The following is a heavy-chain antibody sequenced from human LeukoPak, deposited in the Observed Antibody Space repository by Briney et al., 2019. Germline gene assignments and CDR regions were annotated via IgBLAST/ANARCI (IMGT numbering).Heavy chain of an antibody. D-gene: IGHD6-13*01. CDR3: ARGTYSSNDWFDP. V-gene: IGHV4-38-2*02. J-gene: IGHJ5*02. Sequence: SETLSLTCTVSGYSISSGYYWGWIRQPPGKGLEWIGSIYHSGSTYYNPSLKSRVTISVDTSKNQFSLKLSSVTAADTAVYYCARGTYSSNDWFDPWGQGTLVTVSS. CDR2: IYHSGST. CDR1: GYSISSGYY.